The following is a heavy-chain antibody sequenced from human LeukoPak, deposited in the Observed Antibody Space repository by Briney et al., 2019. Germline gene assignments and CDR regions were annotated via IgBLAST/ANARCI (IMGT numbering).Heavy chain of an antibody. CDR3: ARVVASGWYSSSGDY. CDR1: GVSFSGYY. D-gene: IGHD6-19*01. V-gene: IGHV4-34*01. Sequence: KASETLSLTCAVYGVSFSGYYWSWIRQPPGKGLEWIGEINHSGSTNYNPSLKSRVTISVDTSKNQFSLKLSSVTAADTAVYYCARVVASGWYSSSGDYWGQGTLVTVSS. CDR2: INHSGST. J-gene: IGHJ4*02.